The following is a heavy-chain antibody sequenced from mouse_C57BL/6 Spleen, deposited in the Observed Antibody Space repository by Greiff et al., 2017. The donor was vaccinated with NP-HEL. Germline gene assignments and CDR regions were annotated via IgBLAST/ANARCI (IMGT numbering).Heavy chain of an antibody. CDR3: ARGHYDYDGDY. D-gene: IGHD2-4*01. V-gene: IGHV1-64*01. CDR1: GYTFTSYW. CDR2: IHPNSGST. J-gene: IGHJ2*01. Sequence: QVQLQQSGAELVKPGASVKLSCKASGYTFTSYWMHWVKQRPGPGLEWIGMIHPNSGSTNYNEKFKSKATLTVDKSSSTAYMQLSSLTSEDSAVYYCARGHYDYDGDYWGQGTTLTVSS.